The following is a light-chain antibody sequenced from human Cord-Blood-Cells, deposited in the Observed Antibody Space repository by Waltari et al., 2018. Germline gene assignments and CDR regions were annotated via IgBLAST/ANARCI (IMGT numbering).Light chain of an antibody. CDR2: EVS. CDR1: SSNIGSNT. CDR3: SSYAGSNNLV. V-gene: IGLV1-44*01. J-gene: IGLJ2*01. Sequence: QSVLTQPPSASGTPGQRVTISCSGSSSNIGSNTVNWYQQPPGTAPKLMIYEVSKRPSGVPDRFSGSKSGNTASLTVSGLQAEDEADYYCSSYAGSNNLVFGGGTKLTVL.